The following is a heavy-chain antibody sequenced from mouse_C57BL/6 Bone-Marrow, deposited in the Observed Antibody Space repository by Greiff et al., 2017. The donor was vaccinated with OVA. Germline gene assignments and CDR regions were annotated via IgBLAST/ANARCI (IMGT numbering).Heavy chain of an antibody. CDR2: ISSGGDYI. V-gene: IGHV5-9-1*02. J-gene: IGHJ3*01. D-gene: IGHD1-1*01. CDR1: GFTFSSYA. CDR3: TRDRFYYGSHPWFAY. Sequence: DVKLVESGEGLVKPGGSLKLSCAASGFTFSSYAMSWVRQTPEKRLEWVAYISSGGDYIYYADTVKGRFPISRDNARNTLYLQMSSLKSEDTAMYYCTRDRFYYGSHPWFAYWGQGTLVTVSA.